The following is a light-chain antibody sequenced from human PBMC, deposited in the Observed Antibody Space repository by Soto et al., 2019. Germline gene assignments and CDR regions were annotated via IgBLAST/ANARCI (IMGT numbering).Light chain of an antibody. V-gene: IGKV3-15*01. Sequence: EIVMTQSPATLSVSPGERATLSCRASQSISSKVGWYQQKPGQAPRLLIYGASTRATGVPPRFSGSGSGTEFTLTISSLQSEDYIWSSITFGQGTRLEIK. CDR1: QSISSK. CDR3: T. J-gene: IGKJ5*01. CDR2: GAS.